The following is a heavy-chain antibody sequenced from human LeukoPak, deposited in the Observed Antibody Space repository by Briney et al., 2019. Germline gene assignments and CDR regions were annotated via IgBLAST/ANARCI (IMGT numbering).Heavy chain of an antibody. J-gene: IGHJ4*02. V-gene: IGHV3-23*01. CDR3: AKWTEIYYDSSGYGDY. Sequence: PGRSLRLSCAASGFTFDDYAMHWVRQAPGKGLEWVSAISGSGGSTYYADSVKGRFTISRDNSKNTLYLQMNSLRAEDTAVYYCAKWTEIYYDSSGYGDYWGQGTLVTVSS. D-gene: IGHD3-22*01. CDR1: GFTFDDYA. CDR2: ISGSGGST.